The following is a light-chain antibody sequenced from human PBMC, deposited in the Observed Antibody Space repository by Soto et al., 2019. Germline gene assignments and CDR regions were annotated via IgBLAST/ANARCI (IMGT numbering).Light chain of an antibody. J-gene: IGKJ1*01. CDR1: QAMSSS. CDR2: ASS. CDR3: QQSHSSPRT. V-gene: IGKV1-9*01. Sequence: DIQLTQSPSFLSASVGDRVTITCRASQAMSSSLAWYQQKPAQAPKLLIYASSTLQSGVPSRFSGGGSGTTFTLTINSVQPEDFGIYYCQQSHSSPRTFGQGTTV.